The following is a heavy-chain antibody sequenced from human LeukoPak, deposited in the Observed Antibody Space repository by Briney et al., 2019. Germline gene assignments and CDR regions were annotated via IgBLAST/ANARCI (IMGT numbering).Heavy chain of an antibody. CDR1: GGSISSYY. Sequence: SETLSLTCTVSGGSISSYYWSWIRQPPGKGLEWIGYIYYTGSTNYNPSLESRVTISVDTSKNQFSLKLSSVTAADTAVYYCARHPGVGLATDYWGQGTLVTVSS. CDR3: ARHPGVGLATDY. J-gene: IGHJ4*02. D-gene: IGHD2-15*01. CDR2: IYYTGST. V-gene: IGHV4-59*08.